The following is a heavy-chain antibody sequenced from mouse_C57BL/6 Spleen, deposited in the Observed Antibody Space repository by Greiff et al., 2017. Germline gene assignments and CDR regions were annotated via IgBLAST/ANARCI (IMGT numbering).Heavy chain of an antibody. CDR1: GFNIKNTY. CDR3: ALNYYGSSYWYFDV. V-gene: IGHV14-3*01. CDR2: IDPANGNT. J-gene: IGHJ1*03. D-gene: IGHD1-1*01. Sequence: EVQLQQSVAELVRPGASVKLSCTASGFNIKNTYMHWVKQRPEQGLEWIGRIDPANGNTKYAPKFQGTATITADTSSNTAYLQLSSLTSADTAIYYCALNYYGSSYWYFDVWAQGPRSPSPQ.